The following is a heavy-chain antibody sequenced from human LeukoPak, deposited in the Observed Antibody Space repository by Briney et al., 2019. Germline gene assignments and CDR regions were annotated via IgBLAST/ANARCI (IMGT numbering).Heavy chain of an antibody. CDR1: GFTFSSYW. Sequence: PGGSLRLSCAASGFTFSSYWMSWVRQAPGKGPEWVANIKQDGSEKYYVDSVKGRFTISRDNAKNSLYLQMNSLRAEDTAVYYCAREGYEALTDYWGQGTLVTVSS. D-gene: IGHD3-3*02. V-gene: IGHV3-7*01. CDR2: IKQDGSEK. J-gene: IGHJ4*02. CDR3: AREGYEALTDY.